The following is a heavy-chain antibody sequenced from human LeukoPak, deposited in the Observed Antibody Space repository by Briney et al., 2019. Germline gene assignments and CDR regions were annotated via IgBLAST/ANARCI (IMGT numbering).Heavy chain of an antibody. CDR3: AKALPDGGSLDY. J-gene: IGHJ4*02. CDR1: GFTFSNYA. V-gene: IGHV3-23*01. Sequence: GGSLRLSCAASGFTFSNYAMSWVRQAPGKGLEWVSASSGSGDRTYYAESVNGRFTISRDNYKNTLYVQMNSLREEDTAIYYCAKALPDGGSLDYWGQGTLVTVSS. CDR2: SSGSGDRT. D-gene: IGHD4-23*01.